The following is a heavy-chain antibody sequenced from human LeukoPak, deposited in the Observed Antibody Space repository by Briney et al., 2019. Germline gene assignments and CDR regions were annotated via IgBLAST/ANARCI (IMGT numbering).Heavy chain of an antibody. D-gene: IGHD3-3*01. CDR3: ARDDWSGYSWGFDY. Sequence: GGSLRLSCAASGFTFSSYGMHWVRQAPGKGLEWVAVISYDGSNKYYADSVKGRFTISRDNSKNTLYLQMNSLRAEDTAVYYCARDDWSGYSWGFDYWGQGTLVTVSS. CDR2: ISYDGSNK. V-gene: IGHV3-30*03. J-gene: IGHJ4*02. CDR1: GFTFSSYG.